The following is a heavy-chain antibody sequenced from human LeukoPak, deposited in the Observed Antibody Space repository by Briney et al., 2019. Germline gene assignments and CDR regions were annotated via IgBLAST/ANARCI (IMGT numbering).Heavy chain of an antibody. D-gene: IGHD2/OR15-2a*01. Sequence: GAAVKVSCKASGGTFISYAISWVRQAPGRGVEWVGGIFPVFGAAHYAQKFQGRVTLTADENTSTAYMEVSSLRSEETAVYQWARAILRGDYYYYMDDCGKRATVTISS. V-gene: IGHV1-69*13. CDR1: GGTFISYA. CDR2: IFPVFGAA. CDR3: ARAILRGDYYYYMDD. J-gene: IGHJ6*03.